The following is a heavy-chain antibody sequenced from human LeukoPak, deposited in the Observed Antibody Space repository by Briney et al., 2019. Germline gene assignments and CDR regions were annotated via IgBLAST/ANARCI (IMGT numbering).Heavy chain of an antibody. CDR2: IKQDGSEK. CDR1: GFTFSSYW. J-gene: IGHJ4*02. CDR3: AVQRTLWQQLLDY. Sequence: PGGSLRLSCAASGFTFSSYWMSWVRQAPGKGLEWVANIKQDGSEKYYVDSVKGRFTISRDNAKNSLYLQMNSLRAEDTAVYYCAVQRTLWQQLLDYWGQGTLVTVSS. V-gene: IGHV3-7*03. D-gene: IGHD6-13*01.